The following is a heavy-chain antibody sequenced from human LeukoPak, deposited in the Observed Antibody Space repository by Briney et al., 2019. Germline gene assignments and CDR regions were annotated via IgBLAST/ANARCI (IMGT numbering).Heavy chain of an antibody. CDR3: ARGEHYYDRSDYSHNWFDP. CDR2: LYHTGNT. V-gene: IGHV4-4*02. Sequence: SGTLSLTCAVSGVSISSGDWWNWVRQPPGKGLEWIGELYHTGNTNYNPSLKSRVTISVDKSKNQFSLKLTSVTAADTAVYYCARGEHYYDRSDYSHNWFDPWGQGTLVTVSS. CDR1: GVSISSGDW. D-gene: IGHD3-22*01. J-gene: IGHJ5*02.